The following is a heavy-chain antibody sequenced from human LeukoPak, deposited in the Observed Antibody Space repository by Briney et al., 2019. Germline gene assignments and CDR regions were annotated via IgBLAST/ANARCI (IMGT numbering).Heavy chain of an antibody. D-gene: IGHD3-10*01. Sequence: GGSLRLSCEASGFTFISYGMSWVRQAPGKGLEWVSTISNTAYNTYYADSVKGPFIISRDNSANTVSLEMNSLGAEDTALYYCAKHSGSYFIYYVDSWGQGSQVTVSS. CDR3: AKHSGSYFIYYVDS. CDR2: ISNTAYNT. CDR1: GFTFISYG. V-gene: IGHV3-23*01. J-gene: IGHJ4*02.